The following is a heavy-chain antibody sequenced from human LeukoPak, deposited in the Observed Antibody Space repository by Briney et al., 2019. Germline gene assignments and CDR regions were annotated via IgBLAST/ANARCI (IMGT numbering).Heavy chain of an antibody. CDR1: GGSIISDTYF. CDR2: IYYSGST. CDR3: ARTYYDSSGYLALA. V-gene: IGHV4-39*07. Sequence: PSETLSLTCIVSGGSIISDTYFWDWFRQTPGKGLEWLESIYYSGSTYYNPSLKGRVTISLDTSKNQFSLKLSSVTAADTAMYYCARTYYDSSGYLALAWGQGTLVTVSS. J-gene: IGHJ5*02. D-gene: IGHD3-22*01.